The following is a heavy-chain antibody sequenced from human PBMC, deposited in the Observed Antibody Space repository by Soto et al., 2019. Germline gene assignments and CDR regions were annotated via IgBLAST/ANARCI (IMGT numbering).Heavy chain of an antibody. CDR1: GGSMNSYY. CDR2: IYDGDSA. Sequence: SETLSLTCTVSGGSMNSYYWSWIRQPPGKGLEWLGYIYDGDSANYNPSLKSRVIISVDMSKNQFYLRLTSVTAADTAVYYCASYTIFGVVGFDYWGQGTLVTVSS. CDR3: ASYTIFGVVGFDY. V-gene: IGHV4-59*12. J-gene: IGHJ4*02. D-gene: IGHD3-3*01.